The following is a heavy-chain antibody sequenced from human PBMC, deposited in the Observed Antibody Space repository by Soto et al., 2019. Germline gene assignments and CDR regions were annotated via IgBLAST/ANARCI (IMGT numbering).Heavy chain of an antibody. Sequence: SETLSLTCTVSGGSINSDAYYWSWIRQPPGKGLEWIGHIYYSGRTYYAPSLESRLTISLDMSKNQFSLRLSSVNASDTAVYYCARDRSNSPDYFGYWGQGTLVTVSS. CDR1: GGSINSDAYY. V-gene: IGHV4-30-4*01. J-gene: IGHJ4*02. CDR2: IYYSGRT. CDR3: ARDRSNSPDYFGY. D-gene: IGHD6-6*01.